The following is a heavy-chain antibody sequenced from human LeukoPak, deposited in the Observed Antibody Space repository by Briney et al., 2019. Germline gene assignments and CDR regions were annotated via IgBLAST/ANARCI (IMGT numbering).Heavy chain of an antibody. CDR1: GYTFTSYG. V-gene: IGHV1-18*04. Sequence: GASVKVSCKASGYTFTSYGISWVRQAPGQGLEWMGWISAYNGNTNYAQKLQDRVTMTTDTSTSTAYMELRSLRSDDTAVYYCARASRTRGIVVVPAAMAYWGQGTLVTVSS. D-gene: IGHD2-2*01. CDR3: ARASRTRGIVVVPAAMAY. J-gene: IGHJ4*02. CDR2: ISAYNGNT.